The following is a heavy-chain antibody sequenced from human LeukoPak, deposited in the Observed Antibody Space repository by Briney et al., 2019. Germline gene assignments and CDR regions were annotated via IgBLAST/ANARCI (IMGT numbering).Heavy chain of an antibody. CDR1: GFTIGSYW. V-gene: IGHV3-7*01. CDR2: IRQDGSEK. J-gene: IGHJ3*01. Sequence: GGSLRLSCAGSGFTIGSYWMSWVRQAPGKGLEWVANIRQDGSEKYYVDSVKGRLTISRDNAKNSLYLQMNSLRAEDTGIYYCARAGYYGDGAFDLWGQGTMVTVSS. D-gene: IGHD2/OR15-2a*01. CDR3: ARAGYYGDGAFDL.